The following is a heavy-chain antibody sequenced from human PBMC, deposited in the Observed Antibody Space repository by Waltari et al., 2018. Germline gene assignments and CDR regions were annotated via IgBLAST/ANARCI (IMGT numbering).Heavy chain of an antibody. CDR1: GWSFSGYY. J-gene: IGHJ6*03. V-gene: IGHV4-34*01. CDR2: INHSGST. D-gene: IGHD3-3*01. CDR3: ARGRRYYDFWSGYYSDYYYYMDV. Sequence: QVQLQQWGAGLLKPSETLSLTCAVYGWSFSGYYWSRIRQAPGKGLEWIGEINHSGSTNYNPSLKSRVTISVDTSKNQFSLKLSSVTAADTAVYYCARGRRYYDFWSGYYSDYYYYMDVWGKGTTVTISS.